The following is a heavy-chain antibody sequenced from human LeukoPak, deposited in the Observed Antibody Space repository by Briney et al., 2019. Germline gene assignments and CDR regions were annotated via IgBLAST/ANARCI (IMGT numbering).Heavy chain of an antibody. CDR1: GFTFSSCS. D-gene: IGHD1-26*01. CDR2: ISDSSSTI. V-gene: IGHV3-48*04. CDR3: ATMGADFFHY. J-gene: IGHJ4*01. Sequence: GGSLRLSCEASGFTFSSCSMNWVRQAPGKGLEWLSYISDSSSTINYADSVKGRFTISRDNTKNSLFLQMNRLRAEDTAVYYCATMGADFFHYWGHGTLVTVSS.